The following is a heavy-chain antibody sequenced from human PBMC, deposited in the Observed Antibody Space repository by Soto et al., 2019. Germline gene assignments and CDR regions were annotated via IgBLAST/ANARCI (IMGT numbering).Heavy chain of an antibody. V-gene: IGHV1-3*01. CDR1: GYTFTSYA. J-gene: IGHJ6*02. Sequence: ASVKVSCTASGYTFTSYAMHWVRQAPGQRLEWMGWINAGNGNTKYAQKFQDRVSMTIDTSTGTAYMELRSLTSDDTAIYYCAKNGQPPYYYYGLDVWGQGTKVTVSS. CDR3: AKNGQPPYYYYGLDV. D-gene: IGHD2-8*01. CDR2: INAGNGNT.